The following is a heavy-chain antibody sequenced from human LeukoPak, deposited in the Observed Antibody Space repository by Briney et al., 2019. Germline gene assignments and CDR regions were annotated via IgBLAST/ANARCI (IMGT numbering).Heavy chain of an antibody. Sequence: RSGGSLRLSCAVSGITFNNYGMSWVRQAPGKGLEWVTAISGSGGTIYYADSVKGRFTIARDNAKNSLYLQMNSLRAEDSAVYYCARRPCTDGVCGFDYWGQGTLVTVSS. D-gene: IGHD2-8*01. CDR3: ARRPCTDGVCGFDY. J-gene: IGHJ4*02. CDR2: ISGSGGTI. CDR1: GITFNNYG. V-gene: IGHV3-21*01.